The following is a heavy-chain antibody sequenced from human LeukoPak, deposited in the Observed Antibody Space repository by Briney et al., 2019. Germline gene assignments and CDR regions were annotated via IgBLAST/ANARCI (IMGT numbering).Heavy chain of an antibody. J-gene: IGHJ4*02. CDR2: INAGGGST. Sequence: GGSLRLSGAAYGFIFRNFDMHWVRQAPGKGLEYVSSINAGGGSTYYAASVKGRFTISRDAVKDTLYLQMGSVRIEDTAVYYCARGGSESPWNGFNAPDFWGQGTLVAVSS. CDR3: ARGGSESPWNGFNAPDF. D-gene: IGHD3-3*01. V-gene: IGHV3-64*02. CDR1: GFIFRNFD.